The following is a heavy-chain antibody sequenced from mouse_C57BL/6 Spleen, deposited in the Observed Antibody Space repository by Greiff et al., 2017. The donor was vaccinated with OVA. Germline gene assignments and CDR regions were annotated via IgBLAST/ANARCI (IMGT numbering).Heavy chain of an antibody. CDR3: ARGGIYYYGSSWV. D-gene: IGHD1-1*01. J-gene: IGHJ2*01. V-gene: IGHV3-6*01. CDR1: GYSITSGYY. Sequence: EVKLVESGPGLVKPSQSLSLTCSVTGYSITSGYYWNWIRQFPGNKLEWMGYISYDGSNNYNPSLKNRISITRDTSKNQFFLKLNSVTTEDTGTYYCARGGIYYYGSSWVWGQGTTLTVSS. CDR2: ISYDGSN.